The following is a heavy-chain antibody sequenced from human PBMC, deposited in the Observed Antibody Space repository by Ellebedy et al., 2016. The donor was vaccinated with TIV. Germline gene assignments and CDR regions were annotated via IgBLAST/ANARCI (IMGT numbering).Heavy chain of an antibody. J-gene: IGHJ4*02. CDR3: ARDSGGGSYRGHY. CDR1: GFTFSSYG. CDR2: IWYDGSSK. D-gene: IGHD1-26*01. V-gene: IGHV3-33*01. Sequence: PGGSLRLSCAASGFTFSSYGMHWVRQAPGKGLEWVAVIWYDGSSKYYAGSVKGRFTISRDNSKNTLYLQMSSLRVEDTAVYYCARDSGGGSYRGHYWGQGTLVTVSS.